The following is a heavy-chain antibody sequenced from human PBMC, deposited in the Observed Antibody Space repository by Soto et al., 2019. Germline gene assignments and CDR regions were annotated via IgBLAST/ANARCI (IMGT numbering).Heavy chain of an antibody. D-gene: IGHD6-19*01. J-gene: IGHJ6*02. CDR1: GFTFSSYG. CDR2: ISYDGSNK. V-gene: IGHV3-30*18. CDR3: AKDRSSGHHGMDV. Sequence: QVQLVESGGGVVQPGRSLRLSCAASGFTFSSYGMHWVRQAPGKGLEWVAVISYDGSNKYYADSVKGRFTISRDNSNNTLYPQMNSLTAEDTAVYDCAKDRSSGHHGMDVWGQGTTVTVS.